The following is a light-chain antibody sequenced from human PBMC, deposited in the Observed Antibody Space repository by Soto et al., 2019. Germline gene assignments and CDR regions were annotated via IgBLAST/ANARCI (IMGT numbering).Light chain of an antibody. V-gene: IGKV3-15*01. CDR2: DAS. CDR3: QQCDKWPPT. Sequence: EIVMTQSPATLSVSLGERATLSCRASQNVRTDLAWYQQKPGQAPRLLISDASIRATGVPARFSGSGSGTEFTRSISSLQSEDFAVYYFQQCDKWPPTVGQGTKVEIK. CDR1: QNVRTD. J-gene: IGKJ1*01.